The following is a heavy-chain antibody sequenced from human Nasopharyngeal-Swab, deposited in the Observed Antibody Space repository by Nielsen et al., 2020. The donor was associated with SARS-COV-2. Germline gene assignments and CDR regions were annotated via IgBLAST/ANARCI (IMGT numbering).Heavy chain of an antibody. D-gene: IGHD3-10*01. CDR1: RYTFTAFA. Sequence: ASVKVSCKASRYTFTAFALHLVRQAPGQGLEWMGWINTGDGNTKYSQQLQGRVIITRDTFASTVYVDLTSLRSEDTAVYYCARDSGNDYSSFHWGQGTLVTVSS. CDR3: ARDSGNDYSSFH. V-gene: IGHV1-3*04. CDR2: INTGDGNT. J-gene: IGHJ4*02.